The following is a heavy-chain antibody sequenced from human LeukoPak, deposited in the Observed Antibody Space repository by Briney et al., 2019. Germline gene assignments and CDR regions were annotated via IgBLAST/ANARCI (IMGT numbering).Heavy chain of an antibody. J-gene: IGHJ4*02. Sequence: GGSLRLSCAASGFTFSSYAMHWVRQAPGKGLEWVAVISYDGSNKYYADSVKGRFTISRDNSKNTLYLQMNSLRAEDTAVYYCASVAAAGTLAFDYWGQGTLVTFSS. CDR1: GFTFSSYA. D-gene: IGHD6-13*01. CDR2: ISYDGSNK. V-gene: IGHV3-30-3*01. CDR3: ASVAAAGTLAFDY.